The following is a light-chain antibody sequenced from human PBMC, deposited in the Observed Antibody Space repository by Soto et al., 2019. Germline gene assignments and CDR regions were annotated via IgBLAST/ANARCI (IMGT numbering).Light chain of an antibody. J-gene: IGLJ2*01. CDR3: SSYACSNSVV. V-gene: IGLV2-8*01. CDR2: EVS. CDR1: SSDVGGYNY. Sequence: QSALTQPPSASGSPGQSVTISCTGTSSDVGGYNYDSWYQQHPGKAPKLMIYEVSKRPSGVPDRFSGSKSGNTASLTVSGLQAEDEADYYCSSYACSNSVVFGGGTQLTVL.